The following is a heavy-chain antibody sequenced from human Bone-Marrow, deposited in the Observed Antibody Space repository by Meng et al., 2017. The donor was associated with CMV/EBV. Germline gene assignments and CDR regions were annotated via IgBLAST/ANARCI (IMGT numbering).Heavy chain of an antibody. J-gene: IGHJ3*02. CDR2: MNPNSGGT. D-gene: IGHD1-7*01. V-gene: IGHV1-2*02. CDR3: ARDSVELGGTVFDAFDI. Sequence: ASVKVSCKASGYLFSNYPIHWVRQAPGQGLEWLGWMNPNSGGTNYRQKFQGRITMTRDTSISTAYLELTRLRFDDTAIYYCARDSVELGGTVFDAFDIWGQGTTVTVSS. CDR1: GYLFSNYP.